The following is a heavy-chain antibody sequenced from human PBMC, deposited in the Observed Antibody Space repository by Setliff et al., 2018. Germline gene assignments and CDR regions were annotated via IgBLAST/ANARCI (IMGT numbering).Heavy chain of an antibody. J-gene: IGHJ5*02. CDR1: GGPISSSSYY. D-gene: IGHD3-10*01. Sequence: PSETLSLTCSASGGPISSSSYYWVWIRQPPGKGLEWIGAIFYDGNSCYNPSLKGRVTMSVDTSKNVFSLKLRSVTAADTSVYYCARQMSPPGMARARGFNWFDPWGQGTLVTVSS. CDR3: ARQMSPPGMARARGFNWFDP. V-gene: IGHV4-39*01. CDR2: IFYDGNS.